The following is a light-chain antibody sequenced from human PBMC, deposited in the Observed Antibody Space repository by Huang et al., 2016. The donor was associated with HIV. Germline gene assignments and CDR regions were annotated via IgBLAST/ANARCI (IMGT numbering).Light chain of an antibody. CDR1: QSISSY. CDR3: QQSYSTLRYT. J-gene: IGKJ2*01. V-gene: IGKV1-39*01. Sequence: DIQMTQSPSSLSASVGDRVTIHCRASQSISSYLNWYQQKPGKDPKLLIYAASSLQSGVPLRFSGSGSVTDFTLTISSLQPEDFATYYCQQSYSTLRYTFGQGTKLEIK. CDR2: AAS.